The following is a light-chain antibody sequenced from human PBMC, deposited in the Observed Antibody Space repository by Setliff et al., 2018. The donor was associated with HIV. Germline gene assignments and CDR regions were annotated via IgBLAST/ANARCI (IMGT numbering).Light chain of an antibody. J-gene: IGLJ1*01. CDR3: SSYTSSSLYV. CDR2: EVS. CDR1: SRDVGGYNY. Sequence: QSVLTQPASVSGSPGQSITISCTGTSRDVGGYNYVSWYQQHPGKAPKLIIYEVSNRPSGVSNRFSGSKSGNTASLTISGLQAEDEADYYCSSYTSSSLYVFGTGTKGTVL. V-gene: IGLV2-14*01.